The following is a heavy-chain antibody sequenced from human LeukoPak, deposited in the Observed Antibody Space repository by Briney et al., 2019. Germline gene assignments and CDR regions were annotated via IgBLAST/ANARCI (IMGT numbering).Heavy chain of an antibody. V-gene: IGHV4-4*07. Sequence: SETLSLTCTVSGGSISSYYWSWIRQPAGKGLEWIGRIYTSGSTNYNPSLKSRVTMSVDTSKNQFSLKLSSVTAADTAVYCCARERGVPAALGAYYFDYWGQGTLVTVSS. CDR3: ARERGVPAALGAYYFDY. CDR2: IYTSGST. CDR1: GGSISSYY. J-gene: IGHJ4*02. D-gene: IGHD2-2*01.